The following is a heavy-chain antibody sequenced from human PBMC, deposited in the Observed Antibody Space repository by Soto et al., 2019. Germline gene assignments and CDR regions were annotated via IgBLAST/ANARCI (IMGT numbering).Heavy chain of an antibody. CDR3: ARGSSHWWTYYFDY. J-gene: IGHJ4*02. Sequence: EVQLVESGGGLVQPGGSLRLSCAASGFTFSNYAMYWVRQAPGKGLEYISAISGNGGSTYYANSVKGRFTISRDNSKNTLFLQMGSLRPDATAVYYCARGSSHWWTYYFDYWCQGTLVTVSS. CDR1: GFTFSNYA. CDR2: ISGNGGST. V-gene: IGHV3-64*01. D-gene: IGHD2-2*01.